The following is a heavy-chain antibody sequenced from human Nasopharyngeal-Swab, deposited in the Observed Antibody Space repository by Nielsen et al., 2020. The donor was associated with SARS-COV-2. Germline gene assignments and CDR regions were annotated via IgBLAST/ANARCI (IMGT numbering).Heavy chain of an antibody. D-gene: IGHD3/OR15-3a*01. Sequence: SGPTLVKPTQTLTLTCTFSGFSLTTSGMCVAWIRQPPGKALEWLALIDWDDDKYYSTSLNTRLTISKDTSKNQVVLTMTNMGPVDTATYYCARIPPVDFHFDFWGQGILVTVSS. CDR3: ARIPPVDFHFDF. CDR1: GFSLTTSGMC. J-gene: IGHJ4*02. CDR2: IDWDDDK. V-gene: IGHV2-70*01.